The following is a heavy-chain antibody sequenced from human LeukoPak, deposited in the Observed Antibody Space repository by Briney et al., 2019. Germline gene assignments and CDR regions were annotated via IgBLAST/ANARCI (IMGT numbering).Heavy chain of an antibody. Sequence: SSETLSLTCTVSGGSISSSSYYWGWIRQPPGKGLEWIGSIYYSGSTYYNPSLKSRVTISVDTPKNQFSLKLSSVTAADTAVYYCARGHSYNYAYWGQGTLVTVSS. CDR1: GGSISSSSYY. CDR2: IYYSGST. CDR3: ARGHSYNYAY. J-gene: IGHJ4*02. V-gene: IGHV4-39*01. D-gene: IGHD5-24*01.